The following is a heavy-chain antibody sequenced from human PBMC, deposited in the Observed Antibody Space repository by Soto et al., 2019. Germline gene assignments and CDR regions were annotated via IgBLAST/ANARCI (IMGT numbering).Heavy chain of an antibody. D-gene: IGHD2-2*01. Sequence: SVKISCKAYGGTFSSYAINWVRQAPGQGLEWMGGIIPFFGTSDYAQTFQGRVTITADESASTAYMELSSLRSEDSAVYYCARSSGYCISSTCYSLQFLEWSLRGMDVWGQGTTVTVSS. CDR1: GGTFSSYA. J-gene: IGHJ6*02. CDR2: IIPFFGTS. CDR3: ARSSGYCISSTCYSLQFLEWSLRGMDV. V-gene: IGHV1-69*13.